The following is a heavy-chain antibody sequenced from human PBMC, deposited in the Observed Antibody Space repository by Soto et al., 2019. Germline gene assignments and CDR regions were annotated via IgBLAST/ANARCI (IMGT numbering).Heavy chain of an antibody. CDR1: GYTFTSYD. D-gene: IGHD1-26*01. CDR3: ARGYTFPFDP. CDR2: INPSHGIA. J-gene: IGHJ5*02. V-gene: IGHV1-3*01. Sequence: ASVKVSCKASGYTFTSYDIRWVRQAPGQGLEWMGRINPSHGIANYSQKFQGRVTITRDTSASTAYMELSSLRSEDTAVYYCARGYTFPFDPWGQGTLVTVSS.